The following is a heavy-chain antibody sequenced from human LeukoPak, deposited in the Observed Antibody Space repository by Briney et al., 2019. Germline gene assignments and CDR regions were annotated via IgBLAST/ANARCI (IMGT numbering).Heavy chain of an antibody. CDR1: GGSISSDY. D-gene: IGHD5-18*01. CDR3: ASDRGYSYGFDY. V-gene: IGHV4-59*12. CDR2: IYHSGGT. J-gene: IGHJ4*02. Sequence: PSETLSLTCTVSGGSISSDYWSWIRQPPGKALEWIGNIYHSGGTNYNPSLKSRVTISVDTSKNQFSLKLSSVTAADTAVYYCASDRGYSYGFDYWGQGSLVTVS.